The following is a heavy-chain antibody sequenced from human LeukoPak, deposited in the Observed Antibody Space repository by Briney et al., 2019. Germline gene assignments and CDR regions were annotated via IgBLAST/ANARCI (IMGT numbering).Heavy chain of an antibody. D-gene: IGHD3-10*01. CDR1: GFTFSDYY. Sequence: GGSLRLSCAASGFTFSDYYMSWIRQAPGKGLEWVSYISSSGSTIYYADSVKGRFTISRDNARKSLFLQLNSLRAEDTAVYYCARDTIWFGEPTPTWFDPRGQGTRVTVSS. V-gene: IGHV3-11*04. J-gene: IGHJ5*02. CDR2: ISSSGSTI. CDR3: ARDTIWFGEPTPTWFDP.